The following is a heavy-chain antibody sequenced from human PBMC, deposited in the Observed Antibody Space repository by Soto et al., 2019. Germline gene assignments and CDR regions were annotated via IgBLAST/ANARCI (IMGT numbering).Heavy chain of an antibody. V-gene: IGHV3-23*01. CDR1: GFTFSIYS. CDR3: AKDFRPRLSPMWGLFDY. CDR2: ISSSGSST. J-gene: IGHJ4*02. Sequence: SLRLSCAASGFTFSIYSMNWVRQAPGKGLDWVSAISSSGSSTYSADSVKGRFTISRDNSKNTLYLQMNSLRAEDTAVYYCAKDFRPRLSPMWGLFDYWGQGTLVTVSS. D-gene: IGHD6-6*01.